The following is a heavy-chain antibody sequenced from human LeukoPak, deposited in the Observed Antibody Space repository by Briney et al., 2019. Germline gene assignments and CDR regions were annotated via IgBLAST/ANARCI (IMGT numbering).Heavy chain of an antibody. D-gene: IGHD4/OR15-4a*01. CDR3: GKGGCYNDFDF. V-gene: IGHV3-23*01. J-gene: IGHJ4*02. CDR1: GFTFSSYA. CDR2: ISGSGGST. Sequence: GGSLRLSCAASGFTFSSYAMSWVRQAPGKGLEWVSAISGSGGSTYYADSVKGRFTISRNNSKNTLYLQRNSLRAEDTAVYYSGKGGCYNDFDFWGQGTLVTVSS.